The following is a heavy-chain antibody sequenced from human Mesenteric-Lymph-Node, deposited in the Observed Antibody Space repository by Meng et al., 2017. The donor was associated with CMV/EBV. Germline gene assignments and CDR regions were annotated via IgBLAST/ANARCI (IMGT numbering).Heavy chain of an antibody. CDR1: GFTFSSYS. CDR2: ISSSSSYI. D-gene: IGHD6-13*01. J-gene: IGHJ4*02. CDR3: ARGKQQLARGFDY. V-gene: IGHV3-21*01. Sequence: GGSLRLSCAASGFTFSSYSMNWVRQAPGKGLEWVSSISSSSSYIYYADSVKGRFTISRDNAKNSLYLQMNSLRAEETAGYYCARGKQQLARGFDYWGQGTLVTVSS.